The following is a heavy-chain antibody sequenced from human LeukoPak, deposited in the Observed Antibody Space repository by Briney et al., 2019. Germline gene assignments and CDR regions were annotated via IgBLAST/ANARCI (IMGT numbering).Heavy chain of an antibody. V-gene: IGHV3-48*01. CDR1: GFTFSSYS. Sequence: GGSLRLSCAASGFTFSSYSRNWVRQAPGKGLEWVSYISSSGSTIYYADSVKGRFTISRDNAKNSLYLQMNRLRAEDTAVYYCARDYYDSSGQPPDAFDIWGQGTMVPVSS. CDR3: ARDYYDSSGQPPDAFDI. J-gene: IGHJ3*02. CDR2: ISSSGSTI. D-gene: IGHD3-22*01.